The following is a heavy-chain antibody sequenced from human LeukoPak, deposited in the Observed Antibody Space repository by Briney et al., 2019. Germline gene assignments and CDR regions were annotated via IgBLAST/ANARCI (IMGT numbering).Heavy chain of an antibody. D-gene: IGHD3-10*01. J-gene: IGHJ6*02. Sequence: GESLKISCNVSGYLFVRYWIGWVRQMPGKGLEWMGIIHPSDSDTKYSPSFQGQITISVDKSISTAYLQWTSLKPSDTAIYYCARSPQFYGSGKGMDVWGQGTTVTVYS. CDR2: IHPSDSDT. CDR3: ARSPQFYGSGKGMDV. V-gene: IGHV5-51*01. CDR1: GYLFVRYW.